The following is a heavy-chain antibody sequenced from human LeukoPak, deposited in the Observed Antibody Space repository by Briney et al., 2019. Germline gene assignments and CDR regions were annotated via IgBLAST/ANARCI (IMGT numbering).Heavy chain of an antibody. V-gene: IGHV3-30*04. CDR1: GFTFSSYA. J-gene: IGHJ4*02. D-gene: IGHD6-6*01. CDR3: ARGGHIAARALNY. CDR2: ISYDGSNK. Sequence: GRSLRLSCAASGFTFSSYAMHWVRQAPSKGLEWVAVISYDGSNKYYADSVKGRFTISRDNSKNTLYLQMNSLRAEDTAVYYCARGGHIAARALNYWGQGTLVTVSS.